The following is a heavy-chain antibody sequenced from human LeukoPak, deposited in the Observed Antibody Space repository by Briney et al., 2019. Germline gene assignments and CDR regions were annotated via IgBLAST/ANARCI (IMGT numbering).Heavy chain of an antibody. V-gene: IGHV3-11*01. CDR1: GFSFGDDF. Sequence: PGGSLRLSCAASGFSFGDDFMTWIRQAPGKGLEWISFISHSGMTIYYADSVRGRFTISRDNAKNSLFLQMNNLRAEDTAVYYCARGRTDHQSYYYYYMDVWGKGATVIVSS. CDR2: ISHSGMTI. J-gene: IGHJ6*03. D-gene: IGHD3/OR15-3a*01. CDR3: ARGRTDHQSYYYYYMDV.